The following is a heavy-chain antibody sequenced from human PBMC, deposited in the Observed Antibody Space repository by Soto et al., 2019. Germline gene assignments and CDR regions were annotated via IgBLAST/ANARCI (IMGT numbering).Heavy chain of an antibody. CDR2: IYYSGST. V-gene: IGHV4-59*01. CDR3: ARDRGYYYGSGRYTNDAFDI. D-gene: IGHD3-10*01. CDR1: GGSIRSYC. Sequence: SETLSLTCTVSGGSIRSYCWTWIRQPPGKGLEWIGYIYYSGSTNYNPSLKSRVTISVDTSKNQFSLKLSSVTAADTAVYYCARDRGYYYGSGRYTNDAFDIWGQGTMVTVSS. J-gene: IGHJ3*02.